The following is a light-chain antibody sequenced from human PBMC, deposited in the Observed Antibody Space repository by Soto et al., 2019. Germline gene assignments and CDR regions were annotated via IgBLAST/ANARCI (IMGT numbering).Light chain of an antibody. CDR1: QSVSSSY. V-gene: IGKV3-20*01. CDR2: GAS. Sequence: EIVLTQSPGTLSLSPGERATLSCRASQSVSSSYLAWYQQKPGQAPRLLIYGASSRATGIPDRFSGSGSGKDFTLTISRLEPEDFAVYYCQQYGSSPPVTFGPVTKVDIK. CDR3: QQYGSSPPVT. J-gene: IGKJ3*01.